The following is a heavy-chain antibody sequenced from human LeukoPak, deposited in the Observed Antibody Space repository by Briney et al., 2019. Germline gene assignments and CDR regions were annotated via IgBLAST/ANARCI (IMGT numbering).Heavy chain of an antibody. D-gene: IGHD3-16*01. CDR3: ARASAGGRFPLDY. J-gene: IGHJ4*02. Sequence: GGSLRLSCAASGFTFSDYYMSWIRQAPGKGLEWVSYISSSSTTIYYADSVKGRFTISRDNAKNSLYLQMNSLRAEDTAVYYCARASAGGRFPLDYWGQGTLVTVSS. CDR2: ISSSSTTI. V-gene: IGHV3-11*04. CDR1: GFTFSDYY.